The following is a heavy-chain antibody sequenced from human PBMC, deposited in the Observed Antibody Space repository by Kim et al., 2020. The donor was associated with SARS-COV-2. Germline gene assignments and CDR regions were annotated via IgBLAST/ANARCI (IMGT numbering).Heavy chain of an antibody. D-gene: IGHD2-21*02. CDR1: GGSISSSSYY. Sequence: SETLSLTCTVSGGSISSSSYYWGWIRQPPGKGLEWIGSIYYSGSTYYNPSLKSRVTISVDTSKNQFSLKLSSVTAADTAVYYCARAWGSAYCGGDCYSAWFDPWGQGTLVTVSS. J-gene: IGHJ5*02. CDR3: ARAWGSAYCGGDCYSAWFDP. V-gene: IGHV4-39*07. CDR2: IYYSGST.